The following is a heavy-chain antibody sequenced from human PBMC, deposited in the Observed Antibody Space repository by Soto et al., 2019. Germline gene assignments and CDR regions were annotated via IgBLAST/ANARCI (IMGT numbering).Heavy chain of an antibody. J-gene: IGHJ5*02. CDR1: GGSISSGDYY. CDR3: ARALDYDFWSGRGNWFDP. D-gene: IGHD3-3*01. CDR2: IYYSGST. Sequence: KPSETLSLTCTVSGGSISSGDYYWIWIRHPPGKGLEWIGYIYYSGSTYYNPSLKSRVTISVDTSKNQFSLKLSSVTAADTAVYYCARALDYDFWSGRGNWFDPWGQGTLVTVSS. V-gene: IGHV4-30-4*01.